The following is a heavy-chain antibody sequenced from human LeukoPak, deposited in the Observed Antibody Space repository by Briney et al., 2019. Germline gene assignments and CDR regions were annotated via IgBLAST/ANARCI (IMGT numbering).Heavy chain of an antibody. Sequence: ASVKVSCKVVAYDFTGYYIHWVRPAPGQGPEWMGRLNPNTGHAVYAFKFQGRVTITRDTSSSTAYMEVTRLTSDDTALYYCAKDRDGADRIILWGQGTLVTVSS. CDR2: LNPNTGHA. CDR1: AYDFTGYY. CDR3: AKDRDGADRIIL. V-gene: IGHV1-2*06. J-gene: IGHJ4*02. D-gene: IGHD5-24*01.